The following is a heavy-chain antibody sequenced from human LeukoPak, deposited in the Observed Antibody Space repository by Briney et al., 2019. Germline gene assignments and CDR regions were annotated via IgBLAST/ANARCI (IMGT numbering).Heavy chain of an antibody. Sequence: GGSLRLSCAAFGFTFSDHAMSWVRQAPGKGLEWVSAIRGTGTTTFYAASVKGRFTISRDNSKNTADLQMNSLRAEDTAVYYCAKVSWLGTLPSYHFDSWGQGTQVTVSS. CDR3: AKVSWLGTLPSYHFDS. CDR2: IRGTGTTT. J-gene: IGHJ4*02. CDR1: GFTFSDHA. D-gene: IGHD6-19*01. V-gene: IGHV3-23*01.